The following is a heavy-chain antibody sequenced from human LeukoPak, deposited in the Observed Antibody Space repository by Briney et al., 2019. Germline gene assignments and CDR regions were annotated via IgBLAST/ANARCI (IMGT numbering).Heavy chain of an antibody. CDR1: GFTFSGSA. CDR3: TSQTTVVTPGIGY. V-gene: IGHV3-73*01. Sequence: GGSLRLSCAASGFTFSGSAMHWVRQASGKGLEWVGRIRSKANSYATAYAASVKGRFTISRDDSKNTAYLQMNSLKTEDTAVYYCTSQTTVVTPGIGYWGQGTLVTVSS. D-gene: IGHD4-23*01. J-gene: IGHJ4*02. CDR2: IRSKANSYAT.